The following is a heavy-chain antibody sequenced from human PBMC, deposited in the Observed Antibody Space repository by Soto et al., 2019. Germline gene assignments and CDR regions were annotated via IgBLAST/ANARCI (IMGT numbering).Heavy chain of an antibody. D-gene: IGHD5-12*01. J-gene: IGHJ6*02. CDR1: GYTFTGYY. CDR2: INPNSGGT. Sequence: GASVKVSCKASGYTFTGYYMHWVRQAPGQGLEWMGWINPNSGGTNYAQKFQGRVTMTRDTSISTAYMELSRLRSDDTAVYYCAVATVVKPNYYYYGMDVWGQGTTVTVSS. CDR3: AVATVVKPNYYYYGMDV. V-gene: IGHV1-2*02.